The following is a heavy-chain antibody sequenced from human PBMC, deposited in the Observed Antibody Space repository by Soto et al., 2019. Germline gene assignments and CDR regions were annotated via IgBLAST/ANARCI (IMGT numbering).Heavy chain of an antibody. D-gene: IGHD1-7*01. V-gene: IGHV4-30-4*01. Sequence: TLSLTCSVAGGSISTGDYYWSWIRQPPGKGLEWLGLISYNGNTYYSPSLKSRVIISVDTSKNQFSLKLSSVTAADTAVYYCTRVNWNYVYFDPWGLGILVTVSS. CDR2: ISYNGNT. CDR1: GGSISTGDYY. CDR3: TRVNWNYVYFDP. J-gene: IGHJ5*02.